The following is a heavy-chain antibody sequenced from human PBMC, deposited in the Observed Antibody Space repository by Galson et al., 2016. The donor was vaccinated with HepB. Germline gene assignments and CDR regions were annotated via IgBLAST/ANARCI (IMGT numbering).Heavy chain of an antibody. CDR3: ARTNGDGYYYAMDV. CDR2: IDWDDDK. Sequence: PALVKPTQTLTLTCTFSGFSLKNNGMCVSWIRQPPGKALEWLARIDWDDDKFYSPSLKTRLTISKETSTNQVVLTMTKMAPNDTATYYCARTNGDGYYYAMDVWGHGTTVTVSS. D-gene: IGHD4-17*01. CDR1: GFSLKNNGMC. V-gene: IGHV2-70*17. J-gene: IGHJ6*02.